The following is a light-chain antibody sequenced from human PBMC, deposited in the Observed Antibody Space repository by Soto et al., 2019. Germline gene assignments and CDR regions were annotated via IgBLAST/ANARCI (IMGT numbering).Light chain of an antibody. CDR3: QHLLPWPPVT. Sequence: EIVLTQSPATLSLSPGERATLSCRASQSVSTYLAWYQQKPGQAPRLLIYETSNRATGIPARFSGSGSGTDFTVTISSLAPVDFAVYYCQHLLPWPPVTLGQGTKLEI. V-gene: IGKV3-11*01. CDR1: QSVSTY. J-gene: IGKJ2*01. CDR2: ETS.